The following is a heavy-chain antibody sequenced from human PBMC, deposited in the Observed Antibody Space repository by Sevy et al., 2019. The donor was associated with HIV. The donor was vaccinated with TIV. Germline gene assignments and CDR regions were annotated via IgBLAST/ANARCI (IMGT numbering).Heavy chain of an antibody. CDR3: ARNSSSDGMDV. CDR2: PSGSGGVP. Sequence: GGSLRLSCAASGFTFNNFAMSWVRLAPGKGLEWVSAPSGSGGVPYYAASVKGRFTISGDNSKKTLYLQMNSLRAEDTAVYRCARNSSSDGMDVWGQGTTVTVSS. V-gene: IGHV3-23*01. D-gene: IGHD2-2*01. J-gene: IGHJ6*02. CDR1: GFTFNNFA.